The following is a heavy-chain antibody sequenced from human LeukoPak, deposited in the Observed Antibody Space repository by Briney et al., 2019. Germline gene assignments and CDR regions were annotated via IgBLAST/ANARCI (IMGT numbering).Heavy chain of an antibody. J-gene: IGHJ3*02. Sequence: PGGSLRLSCAASGFIFSSYGIHWIRHAPGKGLNCEAVIWYDGSNKYYADSVKGRFTISRDNSKNTLYLQMNSLRAEDTAVYYCASVRGSVDGRFGGHDAFDIWGQGTMVTVSS. CDR1: GFIFSSYG. V-gene: IGHV3-33*01. CDR3: ASVRGSVDGRFGGHDAFDI. CDR2: IWYDGSNK. D-gene: IGHD3-10*01.